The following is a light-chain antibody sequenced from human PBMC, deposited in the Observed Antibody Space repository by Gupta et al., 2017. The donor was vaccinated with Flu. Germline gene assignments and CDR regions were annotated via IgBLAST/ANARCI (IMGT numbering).Light chain of an antibody. CDR2: AAS. CDR3: HQGEGVRYR. CDR1: QDIGNW. Sequence: DIQMTQSPSSVSASVGDRVTIACRASQDIGNWLAWYQQTPGKAPKLLIYAASNLPSGVPSRFSASGSGTDFNLTISSLQPEDFATYYCHQGEGVRYRFGPGTKLDIK. J-gene: IGKJ2*03. V-gene: IGKV1-12*01.